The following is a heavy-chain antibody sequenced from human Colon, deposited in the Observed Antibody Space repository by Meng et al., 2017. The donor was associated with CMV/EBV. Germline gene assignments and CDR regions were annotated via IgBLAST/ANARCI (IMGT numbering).Heavy chain of an antibody. CDR2: IKQDGSEK. CDR3: SRGQDFVVVPTPKNFFDP. CDR1: GFALSSYW. D-gene: IGHD2-2*01. Sequence: GESLKISCAASGFALSSYWMSWVRQAPGKGLEWVANIKQDGSEKYYVDSVKGRFTASRDNAKSTVYLQMNSLRAEDTAVYYCSRGQDFVVVPTPKNFFDPWGQGTLVTVSS. J-gene: IGHJ5*02. V-gene: IGHV3-7*01.